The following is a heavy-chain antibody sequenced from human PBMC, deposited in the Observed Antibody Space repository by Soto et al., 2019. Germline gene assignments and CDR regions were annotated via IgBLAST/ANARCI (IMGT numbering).Heavy chain of an antibody. D-gene: IGHD1-26*01. CDR3: ATRGIVGPMY. CDR2: VFHNGNT. V-gene: IGHV4-4*02. Sequence: QVQLQESGTGLVEPSGTLSLTCNVYDGSINNGDWCSWVRQPPGKGLEWIGEVFHNGNTNYNASLKSRVTVSVDKSRNQFSLRLSSVPPADTAVYYCATRGIVGPMYWGQGTLVTVSS. J-gene: IGHJ4*02. CDR1: DGSINNGDW.